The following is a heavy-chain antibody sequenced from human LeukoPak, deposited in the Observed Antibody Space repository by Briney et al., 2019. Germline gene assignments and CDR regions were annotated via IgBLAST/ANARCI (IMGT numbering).Heavy chain of an antibody. CDR3: ERDWNTRGYSYAPSNWFDP. CDR1: GYTFTSYG. D-gene: IGHD5-18*01. CDR2: IIPIFGTA. J-gene: IGHJ5*02. Sequence: SVKVSCKASGYTFTSYGISWVRRAPGQGLEWMGGIIPIFGTANYAQKFQGRLTITADESTSTAYMELSSLRYQDTAVYSCERDWNTRGYSYAPSNWFDPWGQGTLVTVSS. V-gene: IGHV1-69*13.